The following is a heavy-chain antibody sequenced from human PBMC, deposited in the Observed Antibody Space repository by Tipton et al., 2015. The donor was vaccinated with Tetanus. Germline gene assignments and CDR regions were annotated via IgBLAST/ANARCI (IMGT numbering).Heavy chain of an antibody. CDR1: GGSISDKKYY. Sequence: LRLSCTVSGGSISDKKYYWGWIRQPPGRGLEWIASIYFEGSTYYSPSLKSRVTIAVDRSQNVFSLNLTSVTAADTAVYYCARDSNFYSYSYKGMDVWGQGTTVTVSS. D-gene: IGHD2-21*01. V-gene: IGHV4-39*02. CDR3: ARDSNFYSYSYKGMDV. CDR2: IYFEGST. J-gene: IGHJ6*02.